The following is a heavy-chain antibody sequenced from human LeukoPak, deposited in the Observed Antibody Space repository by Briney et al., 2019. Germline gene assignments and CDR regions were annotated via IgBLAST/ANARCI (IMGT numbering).Heavy chain of an antibody. CDR1: GFTFSSYS. V-gene: IGHV3-48*02. D-gene: IGHD3-10*01. Sequence: GGSLRLSCAASGFTFSSYSMNWVRQAPGKGLEWVSYISSSSSTIYYADSVKGRFTISRDNAKNSLYLQMNSLRDEDTAVYYCARISHGSGSYQGDYWGQGTLVTVSS. J-gene: IGHJ4*02. CDR3: ARISHGSGSYQGDY. CDR2: ISSSSSTI.